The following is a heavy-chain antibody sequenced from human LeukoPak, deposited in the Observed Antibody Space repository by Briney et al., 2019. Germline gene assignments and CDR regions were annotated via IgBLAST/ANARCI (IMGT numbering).Heavy chain of an antibody. CDR3: ARHASDYGDYVGYYYYYYMDV. D-gene: IGHD4-17*01. V-gene: IGHV4-34*01. J-gene: IGHJ6*03. CDR1: GGSFSDYY. CDR2: IYYSGST. Sequence: SETLSLTCAVYGGSFSDYYWSWIRQPPGKGLEWIGSIYYSGSTYYNPSLKSRVTISVDTSKNQFSLKLSSVTAADTAVYYCARHASDYGDYVGYYYYYYMDVWGKGTTVTISS.